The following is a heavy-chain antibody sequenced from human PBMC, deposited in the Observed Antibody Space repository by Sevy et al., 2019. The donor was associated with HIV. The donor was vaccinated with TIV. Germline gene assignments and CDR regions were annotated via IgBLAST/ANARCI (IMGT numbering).Heavy chain of an antibody. CDR2: ISSSSSTI. CDR1: GFTFSSYS. Sequence: GGSLRLSCAASGFTFSSYSMNWVRQAPGKVLEWVSYISSSSSTIYYADSVKGRFTISRDNAKNSLYLQMNSLRDEDTAVYYCARDYSDSSGWYYYYYYGMDVWGQGTTVTVSS. D-gene: IGHD6-19*01. V-gene: IGHV3-48*02. CDR3: ARDYSDSSGWYYYYYYGMDV. J-gene: IGHJ6*02.